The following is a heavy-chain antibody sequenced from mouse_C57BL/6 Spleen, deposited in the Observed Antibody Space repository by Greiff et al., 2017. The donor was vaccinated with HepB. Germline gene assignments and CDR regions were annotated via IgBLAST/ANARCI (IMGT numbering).Heavy chain of an antibody. V-gene: IGHV5-12*01. D-gene: IGHD1-1*01. J-gene: IGHJ2*01. Sequence: EVKVVESGGGLVQPGGSLKLSCAASGFTFSDYYMYWVRQTPEKRLEWVAYISNGGGSTYYPDTVKGRFTISRDNAKNTLYLQMSRLKSEDTAMYYCASSYYGSSFDYWGQGTTLTVSS. CDR1: GFTFSDYY. CDR2: ISNGGGST. CDR3: ASSYYGSSFDY.